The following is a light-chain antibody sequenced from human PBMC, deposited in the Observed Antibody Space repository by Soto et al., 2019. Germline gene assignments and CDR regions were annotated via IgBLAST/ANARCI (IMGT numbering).Light chain of an antibody. CDR2: EVV. J-gene: IGLJ1*01. V-gene: IGLV2-8*01. CDR3: KSYAGSNTYV. CDR1: KDDIGVYDF. Sequence: SVLTQPPSASGSPGQSVTISCTGTKDDIGVYDFVSWYQHHPGKAPRLIIYEVVQRPSGVPDRFSGSKSGNTASLTVSGLQAADEADSFCKSYAGSNTYVFGSGTKVTVL.